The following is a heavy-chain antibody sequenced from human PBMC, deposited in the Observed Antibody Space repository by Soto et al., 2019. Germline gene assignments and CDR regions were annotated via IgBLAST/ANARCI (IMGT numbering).Heavy chain of an antibody. CDR3: ARDHGAAYSSNCFDT. D-gene: IGHD5-18*01. CDR1: GGSISSYY. Sequence: SETLSLTCTVSGGSISSYYWSWIRQPPGKGLEWIGYIYYSGSTNYNPSLKSRVTISVDTSKNQFSLKLSSVTAADTAVYYCARDHGAAYSSNCFDTWGQGTLVTVSS. V-gene: IGHV4-59*01. CDR2: IYYSGST. J-gene: IGHJ5*02.